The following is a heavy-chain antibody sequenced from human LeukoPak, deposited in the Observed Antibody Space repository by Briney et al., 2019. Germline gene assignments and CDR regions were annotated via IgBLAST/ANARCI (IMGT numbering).Heavy chain of an antibody. J-gene: IGHJ5*02. Sequence: GASVKVSCKASGYTFTGYYMHWVRQAPGQGLEWMGRINPNSGGTNYAQKFQGRVTMTRDTSISTAYMELSRLRSDDTAVYYCARSYYYGSGSYYPTNWFDPWGQGTLVTVSS. V-gene: IGHV1-2*06. CDR3: ARSYYYGSGSYYPTNWFDP. CDR2: INPNSGGT. CDR1: GYTFTGYY. D-gene: IGHD3-10*01.